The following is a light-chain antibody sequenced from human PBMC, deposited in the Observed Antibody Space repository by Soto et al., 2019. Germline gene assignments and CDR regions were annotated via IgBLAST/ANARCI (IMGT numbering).Light chain of an antibody. Sequence: EIQMTQSTSTLSASVGYTVTITGRASQTISRWLAWYQQEPGKAPRLLIYTASTLESGVPSRFSASGSGTEFTLTISSLHPDDFATYYCQEYNNYWTFGQGTKVAIK. CDR3: QEYNNYWT. CDR1: QTISRW. J-gene: IGKJ1*01. V-gene: IGKV1-5*01. CDR2: TAS.